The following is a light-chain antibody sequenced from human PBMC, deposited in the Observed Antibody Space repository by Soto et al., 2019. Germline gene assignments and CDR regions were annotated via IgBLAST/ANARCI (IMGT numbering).Light chain of an antibody. Sequence: VMTQSPATLSLSPGERATLSCRASQNVGGSVAWYQQKPGQAPRLLIYRASTRATGIPARFSGSGSGTEFTLTISSLQSEDFAVYYCQQSRTFAQGTKVDIK. J-gene: IGKJ2*01. CDR1: QNVGGS. CDR2: RAS. V-gene: IGKV3-15*01. CDR3: QQSRT.